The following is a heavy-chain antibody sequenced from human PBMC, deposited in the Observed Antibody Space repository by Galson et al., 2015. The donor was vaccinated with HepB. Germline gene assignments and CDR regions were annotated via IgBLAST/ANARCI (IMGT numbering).Heavy chain of an antibody. CDR1: GYSFTSYW. V-gene: IGHV5-51*01. D-gene: IGHD2-21*02. CDR2: IYPGDSDT. CDR3: ARLAYCGGDCYYYYYGMDV. J-gene: IGHJ6*02. Sequence: QSGAEVKKPGESLKISCKGSGYSFTSYWIGWVRQMPGKGLEWMGIIYPGDSDTRYSPSFQGQVTISADKSISTAYLQWSSLKASDTAMYYCARLAYCGGDCYYYYYGMDVWGQGTTVTVSS.